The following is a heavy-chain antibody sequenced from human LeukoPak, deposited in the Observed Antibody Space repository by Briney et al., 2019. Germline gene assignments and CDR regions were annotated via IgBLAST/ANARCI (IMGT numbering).Heavy chain of an antibody. Sequence: ASVKVSCKASGGTFSSYAISWVRQAPRQGLEWMGRIIPILGIANYAQKFQGRVTITADKSTSTAYMELSSLRSEDTAVYYCARDYYDSSGYPLNWFDPWGQGTLVTVSS. J-gene: IGHJ5*02. CDR2: IIPILGIA. V-gene: IGHV1-69*04. CDR1: GGTFSSYA. CDR3: ARDYYDSSGYPLNWFDP. D-gene: IGHD3-22*01.